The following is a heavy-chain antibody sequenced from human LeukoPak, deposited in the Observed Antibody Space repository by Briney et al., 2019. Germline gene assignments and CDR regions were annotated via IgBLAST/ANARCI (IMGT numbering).Heavy chain of an antibody. CDR2: INHSGST. V-gene: IGHV4-34*01. CDR3: ARGKTSQSHAFDI. Sequence: SETLSLTCAVYGGSFSGYYWSWIRQPPGKGLEWIGEINHSGSTNYNPSLKSRVTISVDTSKNQFSLKLSSVTAADTAVYYCARGKTSQSHAFDIWGQGTMVTVSS. CDR1: GGSFSGYY. J-gene: IGHJ3*02.